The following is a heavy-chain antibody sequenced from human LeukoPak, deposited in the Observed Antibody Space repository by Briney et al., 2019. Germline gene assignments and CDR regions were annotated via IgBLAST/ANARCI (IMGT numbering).Heavy chain of an antibody. CDR1: GFSVSSYA. J-gene: IGHJ3*02. CDR3: AKSRSVADAFDI. Sequence: PGGPLRLSCAASGFSVSSYAMSWVRQAPGKGLEWLSAITGSDDATYHADSVKGRFTISRDRSKNTLYLEMNGLRAEDTAVYHCAKSRSVADAFDIWGRGAMVTVSS. V-gene: IGHV3-23*01. CDR2: ITGSDDAT. D-gene: IGHD6-19*01.